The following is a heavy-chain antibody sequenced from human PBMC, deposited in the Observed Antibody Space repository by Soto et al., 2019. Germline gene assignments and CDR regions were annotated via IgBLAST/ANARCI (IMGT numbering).Heavy chain of an antibody. CDR1: GYSFTSYW. D-gene: IGHD6-6*01. CDR2: IYPGDSDT. J-gene: IGHJ6*03. CDR3: ARHDGIDRPPFYYYYMDV. V-gene: IGHV5-51*01. Sequence: GESLKISCKGSGYSFTSYWIGWVRQMPGKGLEWMGTIYPGDSDTRYSPSFQGQVTISADKSISTAYLQWSSLKASDTAMYYCARHDGIDRPPFYYYYMDVWGKGTTVTVSS.